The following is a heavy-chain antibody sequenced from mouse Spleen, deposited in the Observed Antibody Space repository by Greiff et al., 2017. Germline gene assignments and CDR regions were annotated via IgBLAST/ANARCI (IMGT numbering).Heavy chain of an antibody. Sequence: VQLQQSGPELVKPGASVKISCKASGYTFTDYYMNWVKQSHGKSLEWIGDINPNNGGTSYNQKFKGKATLTVDKSSSTAYMELRSLTSEDSAVYYCARLGPYGNYPYYYAMDYWGQGTSVTVSS. CDR2: INPNNGGT. CDR3: ARLGPYGNYPYYYAMDY. V-gene: IGHV1-26*01. CDR1: GYTFTDYY. D-gene: IGHD2-1*01. J-gene: IGHJ4*01.